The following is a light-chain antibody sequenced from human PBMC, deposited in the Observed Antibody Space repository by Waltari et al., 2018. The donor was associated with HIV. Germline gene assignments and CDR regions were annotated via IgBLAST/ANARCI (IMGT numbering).Light chain of an antibody. J-gene: IGLJ2*01. CDR2: RND. CDR1: NSNIGRNY. Sequence: QSVLTQPPSASGTPGQRVTISCSGGNSNIGRNYVYWYQQLPGMAPKLLIFRNDQRPSGVPDRVSGAKSGTSASLAISGLRSEDEADYFWASWDDSGRGPVLFGGGTRVTGL. V-gene: IGLV1-47*01. CDR3: ASWDDSGRGPVL.